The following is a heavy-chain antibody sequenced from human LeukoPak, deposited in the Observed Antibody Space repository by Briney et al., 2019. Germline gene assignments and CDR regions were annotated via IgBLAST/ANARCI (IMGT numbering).Heavy chain of an antibody. Sequence: GGSLRLSCAASGFTFSSYAMSWVRQAPGKGLAWVSAISGSGGSTYYADSVKGRFTISRDNSKNTLYLQMNSLRAGDTAVYYCAKDLVSGMVRGVTFDYWGQGTLVTVSS. CDR3: AKDLVSGMVRGVTFDY. D-gene: IGHD3-10*01. CDR1: GFTFSSYA. J-gene: IGHJ4*02. V-gene: IGHV3-23*01. CDR2: ISGSGGST.